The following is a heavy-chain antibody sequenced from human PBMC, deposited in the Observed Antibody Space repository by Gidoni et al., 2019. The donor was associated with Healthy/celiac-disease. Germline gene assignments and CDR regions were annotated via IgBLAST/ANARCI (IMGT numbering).Heavy chain of an antibody. D-gene: IGHD3-3*01. J-gene: IGHJ2*01. Sequence: QVQLVESGGGVVQPGRSLRLSCAASGFTFSSYGMHWVRQAPGKGLEWVAVIWYDGSNKYYADSVKGRFTISRDNSKNTLYLQMNSLRAEDTAVYYCARSTRFAWYFDLWGRGTLVTVSS. CDR2: IWYDGSNK. CDR1: GFTFSSYG. V-gene: IGHV3-33*01. CDR3: ARSTRFAWYFDL.